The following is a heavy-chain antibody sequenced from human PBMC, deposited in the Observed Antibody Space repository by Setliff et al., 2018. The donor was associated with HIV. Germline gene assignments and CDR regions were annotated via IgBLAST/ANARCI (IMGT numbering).Heavy chain of an antibody. CDR2: ICYSGST. V-gene: IGHV4-39*01. CDR3: ASQGRSGWLWGGFVS. Sequence: SETLSLTCNVSGGSISTSSYYWIWVRQPPGEGLEWIGNICYSGSTYYNPSLQSRITISVDTSQNQFSLKVSSVTASDTAVYYCASQGRSGWLWGGFVSWGQGTLVTVSS. J-gene: IGHJ4*02. D-gene: IGHD6-19*01. CDR1: GGSISTSSYY.